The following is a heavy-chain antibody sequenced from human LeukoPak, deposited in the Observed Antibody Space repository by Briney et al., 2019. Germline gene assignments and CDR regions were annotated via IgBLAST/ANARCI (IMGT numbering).Heavy chain of an antibody. CDR1: GFTFSSYS. J-gene: IGHJ4*02. D-gene: IGHD4-17*01. Sequence: GGSLRLSCAASGFTFSSYSMNWVRQAPGKGLEWVSSISSSSSYIYYADSVKGRFTISRDNAKNSLYLQMNSLRGEDTAVYYCARAGDYGDYFDYWGQGTLVTVSS. V-gene: IGHV3-21*01. CDR3: ARAGDYGDYFDY. CDR2: ISSSSSYI.